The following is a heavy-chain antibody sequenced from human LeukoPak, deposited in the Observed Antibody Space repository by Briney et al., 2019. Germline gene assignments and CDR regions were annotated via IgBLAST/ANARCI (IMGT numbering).Heavy chain of an antibody. J-gene: IGHJ4*02. CDR3: ARDCVGGGCSIDY. CDR1: GASISSYY. CDR2: INHSGST. D-gene: IGHD2-15*01. Sequence: SETLSLTCTVSGASISSYYWSWIRQPPGKGLEWIGEINHSGSTNYNPSLKSRVTISVDTSKNQFSLKLSSVTAADTAVYYCARDCVGGGCSIDYWGQGTLVTVSS. V-gene: IGHV4-34*01.